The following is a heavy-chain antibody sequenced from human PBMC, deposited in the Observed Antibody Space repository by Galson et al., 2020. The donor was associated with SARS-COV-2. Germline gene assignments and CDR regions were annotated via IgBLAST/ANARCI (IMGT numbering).Heavy chain of an antibody. Sequence: SETLSLTCTVSAYSITSGHYWAWIRQSPGKGLEWIGSIHHRGSAYYNPPLKSRVSISVDMSKNQFSLKLTSVTAADTAVYYCARVPLGSETRFDPWGQGTLVTVSS. CDR1: AYSITSGHY. CDR2: IHHRGSA. D-gene: IGHD7-27*01. J-gene: IGHJ5*02. CDR3: ARVPLGSETRFDP. V-gene: IGHV4-38-2*02.